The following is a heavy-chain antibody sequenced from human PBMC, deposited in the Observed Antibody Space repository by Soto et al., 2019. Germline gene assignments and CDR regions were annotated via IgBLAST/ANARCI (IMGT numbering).Heavy chain of an antibody. CDR2: ISGYGDST. V-gene: IGHV3-23*01. J-gene: IGHJ6*02. Sequence: PVGSLRLSCAASGLTFSSYAMSWVRQAPGKGLEWVSAISGYGDSTYYADSVKGRFTISRDNSKNTLYLQMNSLRAEDTAVYYCAKSGYCSSTSCYGYYYYGLDVWGQGTTVTVSS. CDR3: AKSGYCSSTSCYGYYYYGLDV. D-gene: IGHD2-2*01. CDR1: GLTFSSYA.